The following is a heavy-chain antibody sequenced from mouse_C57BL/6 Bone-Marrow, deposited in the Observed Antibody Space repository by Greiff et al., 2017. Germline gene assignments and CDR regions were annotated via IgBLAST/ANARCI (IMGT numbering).Heavy chain of an antibody. Sequence: QVQLKQPGAELVRPGTSVKLSCKASGYTFTSYWMHWVKQRPGQGLEWIGVIDPSDSYTNYNQKFKGKATLTVDTSSITAYMQLSSLTSEDSAVYYCASPLYYGSSYWYFDVWGTGTTVTVSS. V-gene: IGHV1-59*01. CDR1: GYTFTSYW. CDR2: IDPSDSYT. J-gene: IGHJ1*03. D-gene: IGHD1-1*01. CDR3: ASPLYYGSSYWYFDV.